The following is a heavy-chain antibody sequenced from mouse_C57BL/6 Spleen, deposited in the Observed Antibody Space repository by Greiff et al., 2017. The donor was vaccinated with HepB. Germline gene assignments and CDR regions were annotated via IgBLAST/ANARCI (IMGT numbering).Heavy chain of an antibody. J-gene: IGHJ1*03. Sequence: QVQLQQPGTELVKPGASVTLSCKASGYTFTRYWMHWVKQMPGQGLEWSGNINPSNGDTNYNEKFKSKATLTVDKSSSTAYMQPGSLTSEDSAVYYCARSPYYCGSSPDWYFDVWGTGTTVTVSS. CDR2: INPSNGDT. CDR3: ARSPYYCGSSPDWYFDV. CDR1: GYTFTRYW. V-gene: IGHV1-53*01. D-gene: IGHD1-1*01.